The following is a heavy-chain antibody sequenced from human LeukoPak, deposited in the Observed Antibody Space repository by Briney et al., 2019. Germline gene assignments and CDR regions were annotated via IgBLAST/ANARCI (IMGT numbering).Heavy chain of an antibody. J-gene: IGHJ4*02. V-gene: IGHV3-23*01. CDR1: GFTFSSYA. CDR2: ISGSGGST. D-gene: IGHD2-15*01. Sequence: GGSLRLSCAASGFTFSSYAMSWVRQAPGKGLEGVSAISGSGGSTYYADSVKGRFTISRDNSKNTLYLQMNSLRAEDTAVYYCAKVGSHVRLPEGFDYWGQGTLVTVSS. CDR3: AKVGSHVRLPEGFDY.